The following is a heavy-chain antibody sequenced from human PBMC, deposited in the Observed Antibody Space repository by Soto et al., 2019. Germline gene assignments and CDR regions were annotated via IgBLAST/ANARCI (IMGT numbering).Heavy chain of an antibody. CDR2: INPSGGST. V-gene: IGHV1-46*01. CDR1: GYTFTSYY. CDR3: ARSFEYSSSSGGSVRGDLTIPLEYFQH. D-gene: IGHD6-6*01. J-gene: IGHJ1*01. Sequence: ASVKVSCKASGYTFTSYYMHWVRQAPGQGLEWMGIINPSGGSTSYAQKFQGRVTMTRDTSTSTVYMELSSLRSEDTAVYYCARSFEYSSSSGGSVRGDLTIPLEYFQHWGQGTLVTVSS.